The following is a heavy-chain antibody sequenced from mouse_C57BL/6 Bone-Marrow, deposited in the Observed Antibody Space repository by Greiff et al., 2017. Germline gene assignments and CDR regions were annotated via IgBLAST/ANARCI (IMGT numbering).Heavy chain of an antibody. Sequence: QVQLQQPGAELVRPGSSVKLSCKASGYTFTSYWMHWVKQRPIQGLEWIGNIDPSDSETHYNQKFKDKATLTVDKSSSTAYMQLSSLTSEDSAVYYCAISYGNYVALFAYWGQGTLVTVSA. CDR2: IDPSDSET. CDR3: AISYGNYVALFAY. V-gene: IGHV1-52*01. CDR1: GYTFTSYW. J-gene: IGHJ3*01. D-gene: IGHD2-1*01.